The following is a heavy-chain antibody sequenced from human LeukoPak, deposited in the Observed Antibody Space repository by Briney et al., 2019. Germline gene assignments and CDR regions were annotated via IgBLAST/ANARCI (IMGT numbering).Heavy chain of an antibody. Sequence: GAPLRLSCAASGFTFSFYSMNWVRQAPGKGLEWVSSMSVSSGLIYYADSEKGRFTVSRDNAKNSLYLQMNSLRAEDTAVYYCARVWDIVVVPAAIAAAFDIWGQGTMVTVSS. D-gene: IGHD2-2*01. V-gene: IGHV3-21*01. J-gene: IGHJ3*02. CDR1: GFTFSFYS. CDR2: MSVSSGLI. CDR3: ARVWDIVVVPAAIAAAFDI.